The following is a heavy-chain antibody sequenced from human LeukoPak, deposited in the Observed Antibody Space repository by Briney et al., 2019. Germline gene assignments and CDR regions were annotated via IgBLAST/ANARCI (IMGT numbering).Heavy chain of an antibody. Sequence: AGSLSLSCAASGFTFSSYWMSWVRQAPGKGLEWVANIKQGGSEKYSVDSVKGRFTTSRDNAKNSLYMQMNSLRGEDTAVYYCARVMSAAVWRSYGSYYYYYMDIWGKGTTVTVSS. CDR3: ARVMSAAVWRSYGSYYYYYMDI. CDR1: GFTFSSYW. J-gene: IGHJ6*03. CDR2: IKQGGSEK. V-gene: IGHV3-7*01. D-gene: IGHD6-25*01.